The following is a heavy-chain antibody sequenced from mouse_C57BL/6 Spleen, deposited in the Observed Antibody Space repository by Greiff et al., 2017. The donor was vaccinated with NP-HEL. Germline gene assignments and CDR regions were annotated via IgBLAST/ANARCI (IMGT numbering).Heavy chain of an antibody. CDR1: GYTFTSYW. CDR3: ARGGTTVVEGYAMDY. D-gene: IGHD1-1*01. Sequence: QVQLQQPGAELVKPGASVKLSCKASGYTFTSYWMQWVKQRPGQGLEWIGEIDPSDSYTNYNQKFKDKATLTVDTSSSTAYMQLSSLTSEDSAVYYCARGGTTVVEGYAMDYWGQGTSVTVSS. J-gene: IGHJ4*01. V-gene: IGHV1-50*01. CDR2: IDPSDSYT.